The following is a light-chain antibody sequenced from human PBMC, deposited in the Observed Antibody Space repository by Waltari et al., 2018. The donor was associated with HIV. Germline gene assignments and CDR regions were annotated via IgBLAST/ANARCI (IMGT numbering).Light chain of an antibody. J-gene: IGLJ2*01. CDR3: EWAGL. Sequence: QSVLTQAPSASGTPGQRVTISSSGSSSYIGSNYVYWCQQLPGTAPKLLTYRANQRPSGVPDRISGSVSGTSASLAFPGLRSESSMGCRPEWAGLFGGGTRLTVL. CDR1: SSYIGSNY. CDR2: RAN. V-gene: IGLV1-47*01.